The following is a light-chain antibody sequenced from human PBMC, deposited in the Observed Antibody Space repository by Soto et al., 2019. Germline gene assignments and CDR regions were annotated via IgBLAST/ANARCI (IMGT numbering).Light chain of an antibody. CDR2: AAS. CDR1: QTISNY. V-gene: IGKV1-39*01. Sequence: DIPMTQSPSSLSASVGDRVTITCRASQTISNYLNWYQQRPGKAPKLLLYAASTLQSGAPSRFSGSGSVTDFTLTINSLQPEDFATYYCQQSYNSPPYTFGQGTKLEIK. CDR3: QQSYNSPPYT. J-gene: IGKJ2*01.